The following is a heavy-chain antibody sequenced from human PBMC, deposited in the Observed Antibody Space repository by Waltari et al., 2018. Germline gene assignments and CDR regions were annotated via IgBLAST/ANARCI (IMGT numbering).Heavy chain of an antibody. Sequence: EVQLLASGGGLVQPGGSLRLSCAASGFTFSSYAMSWVPQAPGKGLEWVSAISGSGGSTYYADSVKGRFTISRDNSKNTLYLQMNSLRAEDTAVYYCAKGSRWLQQKLDYWGQGTLVTVSS. CDR1: GFTFSSYA. CDR2: ISGSGGST. V-gene: IGHV3-23*01. D-gene: IGHD5-12*01. CDR3: AKGSRWLQQKLDY. J-gene: IGHJ4*02.